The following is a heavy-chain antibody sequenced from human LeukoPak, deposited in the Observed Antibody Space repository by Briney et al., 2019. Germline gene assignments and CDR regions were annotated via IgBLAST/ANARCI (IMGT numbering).Heavy chain of an antibody. V-gene: IGHV1-69*13. CDR1: GGTFSSYA. CDR3: AREGVRSSCYDY. J-gene: IGHJ4*02. Sequence: GASVKVSCKASGGTFSSYAISWVRQAPGQELERMGGIIPIFGTANYAQKFQGRVTITADESTSTAYMELSSLRSEDTAVYYCAREGVRSSCYDYWGQGTLVTVSS. D-gene: IGHD6-13*01. CDR2: IIPIFGTA.